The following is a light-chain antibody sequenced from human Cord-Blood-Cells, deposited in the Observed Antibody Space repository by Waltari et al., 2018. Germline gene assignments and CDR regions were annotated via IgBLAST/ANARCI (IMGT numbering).Light chain of an antibody. CDR2: KDS. Sequence: SYELTQPPSVSVSPGQTAMLAFSEDPFPNHYAFCYQQKPGQAPVLVIYKDSERPSGIPERFSGSSSGTTVTLTISGVQAEDEADYYCQSADSSGTYRVFGGGTKLTVL. CDR1: PFPNHY. V-gene: IGLV3-25*02. J-gene: IGLJ3*02. CDR3: QSADSSGTYRV.